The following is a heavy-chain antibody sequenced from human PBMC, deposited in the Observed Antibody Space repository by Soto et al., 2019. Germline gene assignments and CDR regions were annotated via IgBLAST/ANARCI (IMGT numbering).Heavy chain of an antibody. D-gene: IGHD1-7*01. CDR1: GYTFTSDS. CDR3: ARAAPSPITRTTFDY. CDR2: INPSGGST. J-gene: IGHJ4*02. Sequence: GASVKVSCKASGYTFTSDSIHWVRQAPGQGLGWMGMINPSGGSTTYAQKFQGRVTMTRDTSTNTVYMELSSLRSEDTAVYYCARAAPSPITRTTFDYWGQRTLLTVSS. V-gene: IGHV1-46*01.